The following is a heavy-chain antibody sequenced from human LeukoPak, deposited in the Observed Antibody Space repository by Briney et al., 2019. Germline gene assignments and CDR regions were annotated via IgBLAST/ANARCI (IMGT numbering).Heavy chain of an antibody. D-gene: IGHD5-18*01. CDR2: ISGSSFYI. CDR3: ARIRDPYGYAHLDL. CDR1: GFTFRSYE. J-gene: IGHJ4*02. V-gene: IGHV3-21*01. Sequence: GGSLRLSCAASGFTFRSYEMNWVRQAPGKGLEWVSSISGSSFYINYADSVRGRFTISRDNAENSVYLQMSSLRDEDTAVYYCARIRDPYGYAHLDLWGQGTLVTVST.